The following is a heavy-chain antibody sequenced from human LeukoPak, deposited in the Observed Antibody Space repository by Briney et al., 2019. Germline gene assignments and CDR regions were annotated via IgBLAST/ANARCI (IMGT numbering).Heavy chain of an antibody. CDR3: ARRRVRGVITYFDY. J-gene: IGHJ4*02. D-gene: IGHD3-10*01. V-gene: IGHV3-48*01. CDR2: FTSRSGTI. Sequence: GGSLRLPCVASGFTFSSYSMNWVRQAPGKGLEWVSSFTSRSGTIYYADSVKGRFTISRDNSKNTLYLQMNSLRAEDTAVYYCARRRVRGVITYFDYWGQGTLVTVSS. CDR1: GFTFSSYS.